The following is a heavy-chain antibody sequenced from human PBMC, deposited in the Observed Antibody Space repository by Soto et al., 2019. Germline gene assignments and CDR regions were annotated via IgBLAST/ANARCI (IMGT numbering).Heavy chain of an antibody. D-gene: IGHD5-12*01. V-gene: IGHV4-59*08. CDR2: IYYSGST. CDR1: GGSISSYY. Sequence: SETLSLTCTVSGGSISSYYWSWIRQPPGKGLEWIGYIYYSGSTNYNPSLKSRVTISVDTSKNQFSLKLSSVTAADTAVYYCARHRVSGYDSLPFDPWGQGTLVTVSS. CDR3: ARHRVSGYDSLPFDP. J-gene: IGHJ5*02.